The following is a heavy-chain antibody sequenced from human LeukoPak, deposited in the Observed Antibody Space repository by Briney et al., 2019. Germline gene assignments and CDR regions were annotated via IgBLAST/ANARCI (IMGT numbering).Heavy chain of an antibody. CDR3: AKDHRSYYYYDSSGRDAFDI. CDR2: ISGSGGST. D-gene: IGHD3-22*01. V-gene: IGHV3-23*01. J-gene: IGHJ3*02. CDR1: GFTFSSYS. Sequence: GGSLRLSCAASGFTFSSYSLNWVRQAPGKGLEWVSAISGSGGSTYYADSVKGRFTISRDNSKNTLYLQMNSLRAEDTAVYYCAKDHRSYYYYDSSGRDAFDIWGQGTMVTVSS.